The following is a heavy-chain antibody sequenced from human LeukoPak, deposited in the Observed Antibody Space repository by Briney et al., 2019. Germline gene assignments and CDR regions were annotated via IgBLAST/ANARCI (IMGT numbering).Heavy chain of an antibody. D-gene: IGHD3-3*01. J-gene: IGHJ3*02. CDR1: GGSISSGDYY. CDR3: ASRSIFGVVTTDAFDI. Sequence: SETLSLTCTVSGGSISSGDYYWSWIRQPPGKGLEWIGYIYYSGSTYYNPSLKSRVTISVDTSKNQFSLKLSSVTAADTAVYYCASRSIFGVVTTDAFDIWGQGTMVTVSS. CDR2: IYYSGST. V-gene: IGHV4-30-4*08.